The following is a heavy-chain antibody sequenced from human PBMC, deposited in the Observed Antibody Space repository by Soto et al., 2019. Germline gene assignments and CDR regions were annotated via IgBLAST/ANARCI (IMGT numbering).Heavy chain of an antibody. CDR2: IYYIGST. V-gene: IGHV4-59*01. J-gene: IGHJ6*02. CDR1: GGAISTFY. CDR3: ARSRYDYYGLDV. Sequence: QVQLQESGPGQVKPSETLSLTCTVSGGAISTFYWIWVRQPPGKGLEWIGNIYYIGSTHYNPSLESRVTISVDGSKNQFSLKLSSVTAADTAVYYCARSRYDYYGLDVWGQGITVTVSS. D-gene: IGHD6-25*01.